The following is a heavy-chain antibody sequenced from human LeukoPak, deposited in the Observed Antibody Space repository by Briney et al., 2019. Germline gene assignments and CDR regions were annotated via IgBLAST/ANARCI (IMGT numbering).Heavy chain of an antibody. Sequence: SETLSLTCTVSSGSISSYYWSWIRQPPGKGLEWIGYIYYSGSTDYNPSLKSRVSISVDTSKNQFSLKLSSVTAADTAVYYCARLGNYYGSGTYWNYWGQGTLVTVSS. CDR3: ARLGNYYGSGTYWNY. D-gene: IGHD3-10*01. CDR1: SGSISSYY. J-gene: IGHJ4*02. V-gene: IGHV4-59*08. CDR2: IYYSGST.